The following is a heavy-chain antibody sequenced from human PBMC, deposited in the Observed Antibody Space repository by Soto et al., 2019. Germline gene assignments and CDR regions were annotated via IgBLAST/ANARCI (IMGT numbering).Heavy chain of an antibody. CDR2: IYYSGST. D-gene: IGHD2-2*03. J-gene: IGHJ5*02. CDR1: GGSISSGGYY. V-gene: IGHV4-31*03. CDR3: ARGVGYCSSTSCSGLWFDP. Sequence: PSETLSLTCTVSGGSISSGGYYWSWIRQHPGKGLEWIGYIYYSGSTYYNPSLKSRVTITVDTSKNQFPLKLSSVTAADTAVYYCARGVGYCSSTSCSGLWFDPWGQGTLVTVSS.